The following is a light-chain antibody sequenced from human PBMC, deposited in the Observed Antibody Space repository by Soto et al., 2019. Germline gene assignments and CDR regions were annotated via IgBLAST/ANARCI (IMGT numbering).Light chain of an antibody. J-gene: IGKJ5*01. V-gene: IGKV3-11*01. CDR3: QQRSNWPIT. CDR1: QSVSSN. CDR2: GAS. Sequence: ESVLTQSLPTVSLCPGEKATLSCRASQSVSSNLAWYHQKPGQAPRLLIYGASNRATGIPARFSGSGSGTDFTLTISSLEPEDFAVYYCQQRSNWPITFGQGTRLEIK.